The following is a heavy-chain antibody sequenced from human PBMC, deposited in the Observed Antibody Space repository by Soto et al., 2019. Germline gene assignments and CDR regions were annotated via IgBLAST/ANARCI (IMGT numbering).Heavy chain of an antibody. CDR2: IRSKAYGGTT. J-gene: IGHJ6*02. CDR3: TREEYSSSSGCYYYYGMDV. CDR1: GFTFGDYA. V-gene: IGHV3-49*03. Sequence: GGSLRLSCTASGFTFGDYAMSWFRQAPGKGLEWVGFIRSKAYGGTTEYAASVKFRFTISRDDSKSIAHLQMNSLKTEDTAVYYCTREEYSSSSGCYYYYGMDVWGQGTTVTVSS. D-gene: IGHD6-6*01.